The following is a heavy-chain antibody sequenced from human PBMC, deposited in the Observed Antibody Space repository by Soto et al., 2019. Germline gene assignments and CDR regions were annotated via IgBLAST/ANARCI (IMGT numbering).Heavy chain of an antibody. V-gene: IGHV1-2*02. J-gene: IGHJ6*02. D-gene: IGHD3-10*01. CDR3: ARRIIIIRGVGMDV. CDR1: GYIFTGYY. CDR2: IHPNSGGT. Sequence: GASVKVSCKASGYIFTGYYLHWVRQAPGQGLEWMGWIHPNSGGTNYAQKFQGRVTMTRDTSISTAYMELSRLRSDDTAIYYCARRIIIIRGVGMDVWGQGTTVTVSS.